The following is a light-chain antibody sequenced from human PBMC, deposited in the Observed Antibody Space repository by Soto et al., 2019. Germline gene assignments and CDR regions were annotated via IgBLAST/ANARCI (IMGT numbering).Light chain of an antibody. Sequence: QSALTQPRSVSGSPGQSVTISCTGTSSDVGGYNYVSWYQQHPGKAPKVMIYDVSERPSGVPDRFSGSKSGNTASLTISGHQAEAEADYYCCSYAGSPRYVLGTGTKLTVL. CDR3: CSYAGSPRYV. V-gene: IGLV2-11*01. CDR1: SSDVGGYNY. CDR2: DVS. J-gene: IGLJ1*01.